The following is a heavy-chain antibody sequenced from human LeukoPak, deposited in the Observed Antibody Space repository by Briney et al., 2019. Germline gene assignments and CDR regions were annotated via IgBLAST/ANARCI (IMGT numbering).Heavy chain of an antibody. J-gene: IGHJ4*02. CDR2: ISAYNGNT. V-gene: IGHV1-18*04. CDR3: ARDRPWGYYDSSGYGFDY. D-gene: IGHD3-22*01. CDR1: GYTFTGYY. Sequence: ASVKVSCKASGYTFTGYYMHWVRQAPGQGLEWMGWISAYNGNTNYAQKLQGRVTMTTDTSTSTAYMELRSLRSDDTAVYYCARDRPWGYYDSSGYGFDYWGQGTLVTVSS.